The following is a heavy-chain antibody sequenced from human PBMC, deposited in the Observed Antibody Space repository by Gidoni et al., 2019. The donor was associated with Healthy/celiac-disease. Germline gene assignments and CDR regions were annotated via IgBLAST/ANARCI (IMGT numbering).Heavy chain of an antibody. CDR1: GYTFTSYY. D-gene: IGHD2-15*01. V-gene: IGHV1-46*03. J-gene: IGHJ4*02. CDR3: ARRPVCSGGSCYPYYFDY. CDR2: INPSGGTT. Sequence: QVQLVQSGAEVKKPGASVKVSCKASGYTFTSYYMHWVRPAPGQGLEWMGIINPSGGTTSYAQKFQGRVTMTRDTSTSTVYMELSSLRSEDTAVYYCARRPVCSGGSCYPYYFDYWGQGTLVTVSS.